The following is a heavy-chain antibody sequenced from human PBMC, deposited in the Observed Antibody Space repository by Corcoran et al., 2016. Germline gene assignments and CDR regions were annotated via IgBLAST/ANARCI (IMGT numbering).Heavy chain of an antibody. D-gene: IGHD4-4*01. Sequence: QLQLVQSGAEVKKPGASVKVSCKASGYTFTSYYMHWVRQAPGQGLEWMGIINPSGGSTSYAQKFQGRVTMTRDTSTSTVYMELSSLRSEDTAVYYCARDRGTVTPPGGYYYGMDVWGQGTTVTVSS. CDR1: GYTFTSYY. V-gene: IGHV1-46*01. CDR2: INPSGGST. J-gene: IGHJ6*02. CDR3: ARDRGTVTPPGGYYYGMDV.